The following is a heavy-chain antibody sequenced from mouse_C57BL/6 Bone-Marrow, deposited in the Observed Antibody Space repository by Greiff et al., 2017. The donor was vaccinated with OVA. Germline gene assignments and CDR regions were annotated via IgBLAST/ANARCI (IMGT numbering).Heavy chain of an antibody. CDR3: ARDYSNYPYYFDY. CDR2: IDPEDGET. V-gene: IGHV14-2*01. D-gene: IGHD2-5*01. J-gene: IGHJ2*01. CDR1: GFNIKDYY. Sequence: LVESGAELVKPGASVQLSCTASGFNIKDYYMHWVKQRTEQGLEWIGRIDPEDGETKYAPKFQGKATITADTSSNTAYLQLSSLTSEDTAVYYCARDYSNYPYYFDYWGQGTTLTVSS.